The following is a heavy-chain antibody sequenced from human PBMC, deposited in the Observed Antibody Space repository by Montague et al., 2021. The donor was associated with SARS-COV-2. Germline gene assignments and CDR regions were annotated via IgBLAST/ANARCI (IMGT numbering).Heavy chain of an antibody. CDR3: ARGPRYCSSTGCPPAFDI. CDR1: GGSISSYY. J-gene: IGHJ3*02. V-gene: IGHV4-59*01. Sequence: SETLSLTCTVSGGSISSYYRSWIRQPPGKGLEWIGYISYSGSTKYNPSLKRRVTISEDTSENHFSLKLSSVTAADAAVYFCARGPRYCSSTGCPPAFDIWGQGTMVTVSS. CDR2: ISYSGST. D-gene: IGHD2-2*01.